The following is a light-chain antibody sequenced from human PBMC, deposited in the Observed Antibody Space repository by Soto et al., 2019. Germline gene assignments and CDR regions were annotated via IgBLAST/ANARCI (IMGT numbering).Light chain of an antibody. J-gene: IGKJ1*01. Sequence: EIVLTQSPGTLSLSPGERATLSCRASQSVSSSYLAWYQQKPGQAPRLLIYGASSRATGIPDRFSGSGSGTDFTLTITRLEPEAFAVYYCQHYGSPWTFGQGTKVEIK. CDR1: QSVSSSY. CDR3: QHYGSPWT. V-gene: IGKV3-20*01. CDR2: GAS.